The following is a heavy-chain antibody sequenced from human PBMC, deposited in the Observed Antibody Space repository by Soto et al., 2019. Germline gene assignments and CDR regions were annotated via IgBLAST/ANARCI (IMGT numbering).Heavy chain of an antibody. D-gene: IGHD3-22*01. CDR2: ISYDGSNK. Sequence: SLRLSCAASGFTFSSYGMHWVRQGPGKGLEWVAVISYDGSNKYYADSVKGRFTISRDNSKNTLYLQMNSLRAEETAVYYCANVPGYYDSSDSGAFDIWGQGTMVTVSS. J-gene: IGHJ3*02. CDR3: ANVPGYYDSSDSGAFDI. CDR1: GFTFSSYG. V-gene: IGHV3-30*18.